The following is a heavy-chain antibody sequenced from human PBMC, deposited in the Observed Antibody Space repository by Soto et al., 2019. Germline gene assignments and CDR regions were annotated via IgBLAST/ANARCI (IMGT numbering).Heavy chain of an antibody. CDR1: GFTFSNAW. CDR3: TLHQLLAHDAFDI. Sequence: EVQLVESGGGLVKPGGSLRLSCAASGFTFSNAWMNWVRQAPGKGLEWVGRIKSKTDGGTTDYAAPVKGRFTISRDDSKTTLYRQVNSLKNEDTAVYYCTLHQLLAHDAFDIWGQGMMVTVSS. V-gene: IGHV3-15*07. J-gene: IGHJ3*02. CDR2: IKSKTDGGTT. D-gene: IGHD2-2*01.